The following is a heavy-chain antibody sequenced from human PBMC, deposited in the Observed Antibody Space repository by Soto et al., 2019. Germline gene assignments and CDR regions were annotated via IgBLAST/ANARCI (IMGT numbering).Heavy chain of an antibody. CDR2: INAGNGNT. Sequence: ASVKVSCEASGYTFASCAMHWVRQAPGQRLEWMGWINAGNGNTKYSQKFQGRVTITRDTSASTAYMELSSLRSEDTAVYYCARDRGGTNSWFDPWGQGTLVTVSS. J-gene: IGHJ5*02. CDR1: GYTFASCA. CDR3: ARDRGGTNSWFDP. V-gene: IGHV1-3*01.